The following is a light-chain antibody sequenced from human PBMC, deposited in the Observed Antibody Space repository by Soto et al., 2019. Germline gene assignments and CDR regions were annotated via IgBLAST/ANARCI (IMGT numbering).Light chain of an antibody. V-gene: IGLV2-23*01. CDR3: CSYAGSRV. CDR2: EGS. CDR1: SSDIGGYNY. J-gene: IGLJ3*02. Sequence: QSALTQPPSASGSPGQSVTISCTGTSSDIGGYNYVSWYQHHPHKAPKLMIYEGSKRPSGVSNRFSGSKSGNTASLTISGLQAEDEADYYCCSYAGSRVFGGGTKLTVL.